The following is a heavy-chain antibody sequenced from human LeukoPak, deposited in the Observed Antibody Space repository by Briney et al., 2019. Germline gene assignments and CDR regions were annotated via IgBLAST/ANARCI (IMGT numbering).Heavy chain of an antibody. CDR1: GGSISSYH. V-gene: IGHV4-4*07. J-gene: IGHJ3*02. D-gene: IGHD2-15*01. CDR3: ASDRIEVDAFDI. CDR2: IYTSGST. Sequence: PSETLSLTCTVSGGSISSYHWSWIRQPAGKGLEWIGRIYTSGSTNYNPSLKSRVTISVDTSKNQFSLKLSSVTAADTAVYYCASDRIEVDAFDIWGQGTMVTVSS.